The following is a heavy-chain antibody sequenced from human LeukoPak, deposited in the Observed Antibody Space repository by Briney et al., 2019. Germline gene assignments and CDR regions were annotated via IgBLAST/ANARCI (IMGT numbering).Heavy chain of an antibody. V-gene: IGHV4-38-2*02. CDR3: ARVVYSTSSGFDY. J-gene: IGHJ4*02. CDR2: IYHSGST. Sequence: SETLSLTCTVSAYSISSGYYWGWIRQPPGKELEWIGSIYHSGSTYYNPSLKSRVTISVDASKNQFSLRLTSVTAADTAVYFCARVVYSTSSGFDYWGQGTLVTVSS. D-gene: IGHD6-6*01. CDR1: AYSISSGYY.